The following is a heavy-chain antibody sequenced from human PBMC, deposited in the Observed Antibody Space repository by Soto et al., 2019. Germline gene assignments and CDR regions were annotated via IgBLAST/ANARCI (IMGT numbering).Heavy chain of an antibody. V-gene: IGHV1-69*06. J-gene: IGHJ5*02. CDR3: ASLIVQENCVGDCPAA. D-gene: IGHD2-21*02. CDR1: GGTFSSYA. CDR2: IIPIFGTA. Sequence: QVQLVQSGAAVKKPGSSVKVSCKASGGTFSSYAISWVRQAPGQGREWMGGIIPIFGTANYAQKFQGRVTSTADKSTNTAYMDLSSLRSADTAGYYCASLIVQENCVGDCPAAWGQGTLVTVSS.